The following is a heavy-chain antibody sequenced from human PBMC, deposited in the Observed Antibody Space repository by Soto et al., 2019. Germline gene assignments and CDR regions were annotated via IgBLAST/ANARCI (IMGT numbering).Heavy chain of an antibody. V-gene: IGHV2-5*01. D-gene: IGHD2-8*01. CDR2: IYWNDDK. CDR1: GFSLTTGAVG. J-gene: IGHJ4*02. Sequence: QITLKESGPTLVKPTQTLTLTCTFSGFSLTTGAVGVGWVRQPPGKALEWLALIYWNDDKRHSPSLKNRLTITKDTPKNQVVLTMSSMDPVDTATYYCTHRRAGLNAVWGQGTLVTVSS. CDR3: THRRAGLNAV.